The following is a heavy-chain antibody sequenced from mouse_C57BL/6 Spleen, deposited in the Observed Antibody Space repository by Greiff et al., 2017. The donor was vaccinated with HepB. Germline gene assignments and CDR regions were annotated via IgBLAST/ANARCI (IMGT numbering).Heavy chain of an antibody. J-gene: IGHJ2*01. CDR1: GFTFSDYG. V-gene: IGHV5-17*01. D-gene: IGHD1-1*01. CDR3: ARGYYGSSHYFDY. CDR2: ISSGSSTI. Sequence: EVQLVESGGGLVKPGGSLKLSCAASGFTFSDYGMHWVRQAPEKGLEWVAYISSGSSTIYYADTVKGRFTISRDNAKNTLFLQMTSLRSEDTAMYYCARGYYGSSHYFDYWGQGTTLTVSS.